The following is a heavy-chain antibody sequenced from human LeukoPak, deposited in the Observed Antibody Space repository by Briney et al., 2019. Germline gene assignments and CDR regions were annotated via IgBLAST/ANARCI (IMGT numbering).Heavy chain of an antibody. Sequence: PGGSLRLSCAASGFTVSSNYMSWVRQAPGKGLEWVSVIYSGGSTYYADSVKGRFTISRDNSKNTLYLQMNSLRAEDTAVYYCARGKISSWSPFDYWGQGTLVTVSS. J-gene: IGHJ4*02. CDR2: IYSGGST. CDR3: ARGKISSWSPFDY. V-gene: IGHV3-53*01. CDR1: GFTVSSNY. D-gene: IGHD6-13*01.